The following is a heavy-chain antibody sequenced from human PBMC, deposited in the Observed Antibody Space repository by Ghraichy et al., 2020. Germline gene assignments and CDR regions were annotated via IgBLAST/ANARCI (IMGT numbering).Heavy chain of an antibody. J-gene: IGHJ4*02. CDR2: ISSSSTTI. CDR3: ARDPEDCGGDCYPSY. Sequence: GGSLRLSCAASGFTFSSYSMNWVRQAPGKGLEWVSYISSSSTTIYYADSVTGRFTISRDNVKNSLYLQMNSLRDEDTAVYYCARDPEDCGGDCYPSYWGQGTLVTVSS. V-gene: IGHV3-48*02. D-gene: IGHD2-21*02. CDR1: GFTFSSYS.